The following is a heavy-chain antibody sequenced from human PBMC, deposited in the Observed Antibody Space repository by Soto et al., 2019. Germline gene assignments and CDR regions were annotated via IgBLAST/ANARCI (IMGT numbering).Heavy chain of an antibody. V-gene: IGHV1-3*01. Sequence: ASVKVSCKASGYTFTSYAMHWVRQAPGQRLEWMGWINAGNGNTKYSQKFQGRVTITRDTSASTAYMELSSLRSEDTAVYYCARLHVGIAAPFDYWGQGTLVTVSS. CDR2: INAGNGNT. J-gene: IGHJ4*02. CDR3: ARLHVGIAAPFDY. D-gene: IGHD6-13*01. CDR1: GYTFTSYA.